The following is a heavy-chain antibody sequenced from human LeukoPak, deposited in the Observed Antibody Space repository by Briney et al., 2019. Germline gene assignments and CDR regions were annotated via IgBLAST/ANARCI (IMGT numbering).Heavy chain of an antibody. J-gene: IGHJ4*02. D-gene: IGHD3-16*02. Sequence: ASVKVSCKASGYTFTGYYMHWVRQAPGQGLEWMGWINPNSGGTNYAQKFQGRVTMTRDTSISTAYMELSRLRSDDTAVYYCARTQSYDYVWGSYRSLEEYYFDYWGQGTLVTVSS. V-gene: IGHV1-2*02. CDR3: ARTQSYDYVWGSYRSLEEYYFDY. CDR2: INPNSGGT. CDR1: GYTFTGYY.